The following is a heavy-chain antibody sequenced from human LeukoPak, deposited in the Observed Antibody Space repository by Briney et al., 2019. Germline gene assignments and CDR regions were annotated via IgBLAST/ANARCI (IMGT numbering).Heavy chain of an antibody. CDR1: GFTFSSYA. CDR3: ARTRYSRYYYYMDV. CDR2: ISGSGGST. J-gene: IGHJ6*03. D-gene: IGHD4-11*01. Sequence: AGGSLRLSCAASGFTFSSYAMSWVRQAPGKGLEWVSAISGSGGSTYYADSVKGRFTISRDNSKNTLYLQMNSLRAEDTAVYYCARTRYSRYYYYMDVWGKGTTVTVSS. V-gene: IGHV3-23*01.